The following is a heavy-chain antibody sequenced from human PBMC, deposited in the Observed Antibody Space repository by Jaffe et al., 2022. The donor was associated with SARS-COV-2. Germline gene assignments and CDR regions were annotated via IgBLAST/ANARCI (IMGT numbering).Heavy chain of an antibody. CDR2: ISGSGGTT. Sequence: EVQMVESGGGLVQPGGSLRLSCAASGFTFSSHAMSWVRQAPGKGLEWVSAISGSGGTTYYGDSVKGRFTISRDNSKNTLYLQMNSLRAEDTAIYYCAKDLEILTGYRGPHDAFDIWGQGTLVTVSS. D-gene: IGHD3-9*01. CDR1: GFTFSSHA. J-gene: IGHJ3*02. CDR3: AKDLEILTGYRGPHDAFDI. V-gene: IGHV3-23*04.